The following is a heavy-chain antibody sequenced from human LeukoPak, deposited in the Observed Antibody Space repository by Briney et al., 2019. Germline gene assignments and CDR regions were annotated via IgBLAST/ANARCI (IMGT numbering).Heavy chain of an antibody. J-gene: IGHJ4*02. Sequence: HGESLKISCQTSGYTFTNYWSTWVRQMPGKGLEWMGRIDPSDSYTNYRPSFEGHVTFSTDKSTATVYLQWSSLEASDTAIYYCARLSNPYCSGGTCSPTPFDSWGQGTLVTVSS. V-gene: IGHV5-10-1*01. CDR2: IDPSDSYT. CDR1: GYTFTNYW. D-gene: IGHD2-15*01. CDR3: ARLSNPYCSGGTCSPTPFDS.